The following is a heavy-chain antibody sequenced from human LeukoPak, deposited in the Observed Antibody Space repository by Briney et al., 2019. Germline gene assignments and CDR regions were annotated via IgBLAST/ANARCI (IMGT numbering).Heavy chain of an antibody. CDR3: ARDGLYSYGYSYFDY. V-gene: IGHV4-4*07. CDR1: GVSTTSYH. J-gene: IGHJ4*02. D-gene: IGHD5-18*01. CDR2: IHASGTS. Sequence: PSETLSLTCTVSGVSTTSYHWGWIRQPAGKGLEWIGRIHASGTSNYNPSLKSRVTMSVDTSKNQFSLKLTSVTAADTAVYYCARDGLYSYGYSYFDYWGQGTLVTVSS.